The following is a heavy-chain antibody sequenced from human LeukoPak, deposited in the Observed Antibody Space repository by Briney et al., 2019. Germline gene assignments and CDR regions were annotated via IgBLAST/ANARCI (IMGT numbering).Heavy chain of an antibody. CDR3: AKKAQYDGHYPLDY. Sequence: GGSLRLSCAASGFTFSSYSMNWVRQAPGKGLEWVSSISSSSSYIYYADSVKGRFTISRDTSKNTLYLQMNSLRAEDTALYFCAKKAQYDGHYPLDYWGQGTLVTVSA. CDR2: ISSSSSYI. CDR1: GFTFSSYS. V-gene: IGHV3-21*04. J-gene: IGHJ4*02. D-gene: IGHD4/OR15-4a*01.